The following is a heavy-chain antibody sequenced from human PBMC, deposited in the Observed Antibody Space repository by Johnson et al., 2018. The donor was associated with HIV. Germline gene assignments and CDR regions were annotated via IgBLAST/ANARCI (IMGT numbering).Heavy chain of an antibody. V-gene: IGHV3-48*01. CDR3: ARDGPYYDSSGYYYGTVFYAFDI. Sequence: VQLVESGGGVVRPGGSLRLSCAASGFTFHDYGMNWVRQAPGQGLEWISYIGGGGVTSYFADSVKGRFTISRDNSTNTLYLQMNSLRAEDTAVYYCARDGPYYDSSGYYYGTVFYAFDIWGQGTMVTVSS. J-gene: IGHJ3*02. CDR1: GFTFHDYG. D-gene: IGHD3-22*01. CDR2: IGGGGVTS.